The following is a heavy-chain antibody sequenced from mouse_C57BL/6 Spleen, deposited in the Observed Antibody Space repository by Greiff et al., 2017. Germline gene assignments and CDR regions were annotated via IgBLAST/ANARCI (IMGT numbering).Heavy chain of an antibody. D-gene: IGHD1-1*01. CDR1: GYTFTSYW. CDR3: ARGTSSSYAMDY. V-gene: IGHV1-69*01. CDR2: IDPSDSYT. J-gene: IGHJ4*01. Sequence: QVQLQQPGAELVMPGASVKLSCKASGYTFTSYWMHWVKQRPGQGLEWIGEIDPSDSYTNYNQKFTGKSTLTVDKSSSTAYMQLSSLTSEDSAVYYCARGTSSSYAMDYWGQGTSVTVSS.